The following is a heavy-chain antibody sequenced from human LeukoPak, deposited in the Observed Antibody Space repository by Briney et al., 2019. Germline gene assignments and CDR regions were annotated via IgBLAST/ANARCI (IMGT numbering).Heavy chain of an antibody. CDR3: ARISGYEPSHDAFDI. J-gene: IGHJ3*02. CDR2: IYSGGST. CDR1: GFPVSSYS. Sequence: GGSLPLSCAASGFPVSSYSMRCVRPAPGKGLGWVSVIYSGGSTYYADSVKGRFTISRDNSKNTLYLQMNSLRAEDTAVYYCARISGYEPSHDAFDIWGQGTMVTVSS. V-gene: IGHV3-66*01. D-gene: IGHD5-12*01.